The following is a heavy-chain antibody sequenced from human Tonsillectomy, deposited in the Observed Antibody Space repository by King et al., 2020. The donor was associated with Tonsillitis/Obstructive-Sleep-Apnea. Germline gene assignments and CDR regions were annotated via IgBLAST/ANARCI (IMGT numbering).Heavy chain of an antibody. V-gene: IGHV3-9*01. J-gene: IGHJ5*02. CDR2: ISWNGGSL. Sequence: VQLVESGGGLVQPGRSLRLSCAASGFTFDDFAMHWVRQAPGKGMDLVSGISWNGGSLCYADSVNGRFTISRENSKNSLYLQMNSLRPEDTALYYCAKDIVPLCGVDCYSTGLFDPWGKGTMVTVSS. CDR1: GFTFDDFA. CDR3: AKDIVPLCGVDCYSTGLFDP. D-gene: IGHD2-21*01.